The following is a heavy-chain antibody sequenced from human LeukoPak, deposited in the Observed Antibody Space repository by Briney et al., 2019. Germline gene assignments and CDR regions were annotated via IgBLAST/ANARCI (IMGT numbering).Heavy chain of an antibody. CDR2: ISYDGSNK. J-gene: IGHJ5*02. V-gene: IGHV3-30-3*01. Sequence: GGSLRLSCAASGFTFSSYAMHWVRQAPGKGLEWVAVISYDGSNKYYADSVKGRFTISRDNYKNTLYLQMNSLRAEDTAVCYCARDSYVLRFLEWLFDPWGQGTLVTVSS. D-gene: IGHD3-3*01. CDR1: GFTFSSYA. CDR3: ARDSYVLRFLEWLFDP.